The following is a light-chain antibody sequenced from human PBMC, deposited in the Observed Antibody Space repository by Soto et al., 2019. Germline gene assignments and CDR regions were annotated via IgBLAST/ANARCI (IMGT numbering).Light chain of an antibody. V-gene: IGLV1-51*01. CDR1: SSNIGKNH. CDR2: DNN. CDR3: VAWDDGLSAVV. Sequence: QAVVTQPPSVSAAPGQKVSISCSGSSSNIGKNHVFWYQHLPVTAPKLLIYDNNKRPSGIPDRFSGSKSGTSATLGITGLQTGDEADYYCVAWDDGLSAVVFGGGTKLTVL. J-gene: IGLJ2*01.